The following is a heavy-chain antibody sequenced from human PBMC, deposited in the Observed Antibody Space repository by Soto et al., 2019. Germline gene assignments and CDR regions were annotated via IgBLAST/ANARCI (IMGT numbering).Heavy chain of an antibody. CDR2: VYWDDDK. CDR3: ARRGTSSAAAGWFDP. D-gene: IGHD3-16*01. CDR1: GFSLTTAGMG. J-gene: IGHJ5*02. V-gene: IGHV2-5*02. Sequence: QITLKESGPALVKPIQTLTLTCSFSGFSLTTAGMGVGWIRQPPGKAPEWVALVYWDDDKRYNPSLRSRLTITKDTSKNLVVVTLTDMDPVDTGTYYCARRGTSSAAAGWFDPWGQGILVTVSS.